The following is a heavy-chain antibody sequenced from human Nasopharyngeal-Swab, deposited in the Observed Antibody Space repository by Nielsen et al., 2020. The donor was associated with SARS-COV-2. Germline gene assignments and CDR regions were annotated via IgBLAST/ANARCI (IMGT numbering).Heavy chain of an antibody. V-gene: IGHV3-74*01. CDR1: RFTFSRYW. Sequence: GESLKISCTASRFTFSRYWIHWVRQVPGKGLVWVSRINGDGTRINYADSVKGRFTISRDNAKNTLYLQMNSLRAEDTAVYYCVRGRSRLRYFDWSQEWFDPWGQGTLVTVSS. J-gene: IGHJ5*02. D-gene: IGHD3-9*01. CDR2: INGDGTRI. CDR3: VRGRSRLRYFDWSQEWFDP.